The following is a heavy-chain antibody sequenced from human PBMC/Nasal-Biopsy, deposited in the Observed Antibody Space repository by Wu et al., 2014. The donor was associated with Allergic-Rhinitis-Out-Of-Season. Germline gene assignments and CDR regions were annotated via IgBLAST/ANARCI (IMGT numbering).Heavy chain of an antibody. CDR3: ARVVQMWGDAFDL. V-gene: IGHV4-39*07. J-gene: IGHJ3*01. CDR1: GVSIGSSTNY. CDR2: IYHTGAT. D-gene: IGHD3-16*01. Sequence: TLSLTCTVSGVSIGSSTNYWGWVRQPPGKGLQWIGNIYHTGATYYNPSLKSRVTISVDTPKNQFSLKLRSVTAADSALYYCARVVQMWGDAFDLWGQGTLVHRLF.